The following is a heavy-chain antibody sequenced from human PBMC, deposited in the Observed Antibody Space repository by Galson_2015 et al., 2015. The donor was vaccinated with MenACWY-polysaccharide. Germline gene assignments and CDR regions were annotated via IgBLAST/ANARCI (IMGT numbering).Heavy chain of an antibody. Sequence: PALVKPTQTLTLTCTFSGFSLRTSGVAVGWIRQPPGEALDWLAHIYWNDDKYYSTFLKNRLTITKDTSKNQVVLTMTSMDPVDTATYYCAHLTASNVYSYDYWGQGTLVTVSS. J-gene: IGHJ4*02. CDR1: GFSLRTSGVA. D-gene: IGHD2-2*01. CDR3: AHLTASNVYSYDY. CDR2: IYWNDDK. V-gene: IGHV2-5*01.